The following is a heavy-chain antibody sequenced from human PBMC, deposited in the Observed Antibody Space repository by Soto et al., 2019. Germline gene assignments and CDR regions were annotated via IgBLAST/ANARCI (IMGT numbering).Heavy chain of an antibody. J-gene: IGHJ6*02. CDR2: IAPSDSYT. CDR3: ATNVGGRVSMTGYTGMDF. D-gene: IGHD3-9*01. CDR1: GSRFTRFW. Sequence: GDSLKISCKGSGSRFTRFWITWGRQMPGKGLEWMGRIAPSDSYTSYSPSFQGHVTISFDKSINTAYLRWSSLQASDSATYYCATNVGGRVSMTGYTGMDFWGQGTKVTLSS. V-gene: IGHV5-10-1*01.